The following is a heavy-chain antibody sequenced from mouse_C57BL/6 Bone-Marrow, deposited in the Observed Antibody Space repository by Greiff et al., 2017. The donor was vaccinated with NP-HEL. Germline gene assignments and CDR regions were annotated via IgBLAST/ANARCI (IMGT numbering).Heavy chain of an antibody. CDR3: ASISRDNYDGYQGFDV. D-gene: IGHD2-3*01. J-gene: IGHJ1*03. Sequence: VQLQQSGPGLVAPSQSLSITCTVSGFSLTSYGVSWVRQPPGKGLEWLGVIWGDGSTNYHSALISRLSISKDNSKSQVFLKLNSLQTDDTATYYCASISRDNYDGYQGFDVCGTGTTVTVSS. CDR1: GFSLTSYG. V-gene: IGHV2-3*01. CDR2: IWGDGST.